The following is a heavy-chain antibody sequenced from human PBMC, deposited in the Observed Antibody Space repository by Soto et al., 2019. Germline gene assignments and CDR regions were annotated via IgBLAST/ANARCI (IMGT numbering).Heavy chain of an antibody. D-gene: IGHD3-9*01. CDR3: ARIGRYYDILTGYVY. V-gene: IGHV1-18*01. J-gene: IGHJ4*02. CDR2: ISAYNGNT. CDR1: GYTFTSYG. Sequence: ASVKVSCKASGYTFTSYGISWVQQAPGQGLEWMGWISAYNGNTNYAQNLQGRVTMTTDTSTTTAYMELRSLRSDDTAVYYCARIGRYYDILTGYVYWGQGTLVTVSS.